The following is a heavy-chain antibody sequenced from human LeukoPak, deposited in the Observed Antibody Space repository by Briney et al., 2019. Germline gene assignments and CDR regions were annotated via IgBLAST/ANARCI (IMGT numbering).Heavy chain of an antibody. V-gene: IGHV3-30*18. D-gene: IGHD6-19*01. CDR1: GFTFSGYG. CDR3: AKERIAVAHLDY. CDR2: ISYDGSNK. Sequence: GGSLRLSCAASGFTFSGYGMHWVRQAPGKGLGWVALISYDGSNKYYADSVKGRFTISRDNSKNTLYLQMSSLRAEDTAVYYCAKERIAVAHLDYWGQGTLVTVSS. J-gene: IGHJ4*02.